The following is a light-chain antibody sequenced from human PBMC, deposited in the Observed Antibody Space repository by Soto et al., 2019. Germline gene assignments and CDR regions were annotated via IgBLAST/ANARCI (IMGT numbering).Light chain of an antibody. CDR2: GVS. CDR3: SSYTSSITPYV. CDR1: ITDIGAYNY. J-gene: IGLJ1*01. Sequence: QSVLTQPASVSGSPGQSITISCTGTITDIGAYNYVSWYQQHPGKAPKLLMYGVSSRPSGVSNRFSGSKSGNAAYLTISGLQADDEAEYYCSSYTSSITPYVFGTGTKVTVL. V-gene: IGLV2-14*01.